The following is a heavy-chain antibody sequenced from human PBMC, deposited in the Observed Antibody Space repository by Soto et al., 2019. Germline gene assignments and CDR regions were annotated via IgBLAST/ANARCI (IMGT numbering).Heavy chain of an antibody. V-gene: IGHV3-48*03. Sequence: LRLSCAASGFTFSSYEMNWVRQAPGKGLEWVSYISSSGSTIYYADSVKGRFTISRDNAKNSLYLQMNSLRAEDTAVYYCARDLEVRGAVVWGQGTLVTVSS. D-gene: IGHD3-10*01. J-gene: IGHJ4*02. CDR3: ARDLEVRGAVV. CDR2: ISSSGSTI. CDR1: GFTFSSYE.